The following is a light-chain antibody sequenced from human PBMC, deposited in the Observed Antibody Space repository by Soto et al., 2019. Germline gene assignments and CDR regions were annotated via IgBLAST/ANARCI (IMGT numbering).Light chain of an antibody. V-gene: IGLV2-14*03. CDR2: DVT. J-gene: IGLJ2*01. CDR1: SSDIGGYDY. Sequence: QSVLTQPASXXXXXGQSITISCTGTSSDIGGYDYVSWYQQHPGKVPKLIIYDVTNRPSGVSNRFSGSKSGNTASLSISGLQAEDEADYYCSSYTDSTTVEVVFGGGTKLTVL. CDR3: SSYTDSTTVEVV.